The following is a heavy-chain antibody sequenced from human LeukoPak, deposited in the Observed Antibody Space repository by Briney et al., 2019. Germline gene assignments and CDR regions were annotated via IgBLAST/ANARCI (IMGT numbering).Heavy chain of an antibody. D-gene: IGHD1-1*01. Sequence: PSETLSLTCTVSGGSISPYYWGWIRQPPGKGLEWIGYISYSGDTTYNPSLKSRVTMSVDTSKNQFSLKLSSVTAADTAVYYCARDKQPGDYWGQGALVTVSS. CDR1: GGSISPYY. J-gene: IGHJ4*02. CDR3: ARDKQPGDY. CDR2: ISYSGDT. V-gene: IGHV4-59*01.